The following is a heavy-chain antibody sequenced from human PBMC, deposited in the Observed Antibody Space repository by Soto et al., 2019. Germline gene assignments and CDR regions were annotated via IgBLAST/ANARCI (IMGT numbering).Heavy chain of an antibody. CDR2: INAGNGNT. V-gene: IGHV1-3*01. CDR3: ARDQGYCSSTSCRKTAAAGHFDY. J-gene: IGHJ4*02. Sequence: ASVKVSCKASGYTSTSYAMHWVRQAPGQRLEWMGWINAGNGNTKYSQKFQGRVTITRDTSASTAYMELSSLRSEDTAVYYCARDQGYCSSTSCRKTAAAGHFDYWGKGTLVTVSS. D-gene: IGHD2-2*01. CDR1: GYTSTSYA.